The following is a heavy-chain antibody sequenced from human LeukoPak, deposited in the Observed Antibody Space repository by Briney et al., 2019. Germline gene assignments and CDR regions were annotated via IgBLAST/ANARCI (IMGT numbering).Heavy chain of an antibody. V-gene: IGHV1-69*04. CDR3: ARDKEMWYDILTGQDAFDI. CDR1: GGTFGSYA. J-gene: IGHJ3*02. Sequence: SVKVSCKASGGTFGSYAISWVRQAPGQGLEWMGRIIPILGIANYAQKFQGRVTITADKSTSTAYMELSSLRSEDTAVYYCARDKEMWYDILTGQDAFDIWGQGTMVTVSS. D-gene: IGHD3-9*01. CDR2: IIPILGIA.